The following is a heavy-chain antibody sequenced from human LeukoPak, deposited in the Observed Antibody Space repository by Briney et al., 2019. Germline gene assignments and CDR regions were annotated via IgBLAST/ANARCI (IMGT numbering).Heavy chain of an antibody. J-gene: IGHJ4*02. D-gene: IGHD6-13*01. Sequence: GSLRLSCAASGFTFSSYAMSWIRQPPGKGLEWIGYIYYSGSTYYNPSLSSRVTISEDTSKNQLSLRLSSVTAADTAVYYCARGATTAGLRFDFWGQGTLVTVSS. CDR1: GFTFSSYA. V-gene: IGHV4-59*12. CDR2: IYYSGST. CDR3: ARGATTAGLRFDF.